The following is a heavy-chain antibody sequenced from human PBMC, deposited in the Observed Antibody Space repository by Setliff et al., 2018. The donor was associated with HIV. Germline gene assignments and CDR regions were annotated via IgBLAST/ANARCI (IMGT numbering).Heavy chain of an antibody. CDR3: ARLSGLYYYDTSGYYYGHYFDY. D-gene: IGHD3-22*01. CDR2: IYPGDSQT. V-gene: IGHV5-51*01. Sequence: GESLKISCVASGYSFTNKWIGWVRQTPGKGLEWMGIIYPGDSQTKYNPSFQGQVTISADKSISTAYLQWSSLKASDTAMYYCARLSGLYYYDTSGYYYGHYFDYWGQGTLVTVSS. J-gene: IGHJ4*02. CDR1: GYSFTNKW.